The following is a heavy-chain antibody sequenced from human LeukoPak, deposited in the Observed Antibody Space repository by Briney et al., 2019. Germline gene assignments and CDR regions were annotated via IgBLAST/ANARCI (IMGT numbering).Heavy chain of an antibody. D-gene: IGHD1-7*01. V-gene: IGHV1-69*05. J-gene: IGHJ5*02. CDR1: GGTFSSYA. CDR3: AREGNNWNYVGPSWLDP. CDR2: IIPIFGTA. Sequence: SVKVSCKASGGTFSSYAISWVRQAPGQGLEWMGGIIPIFGTANYAQKFQGRVTITTDESTSTAYMELSSLRSEDTAVYYCAREGNNWNYVGPSWLDPWGQGTLVTVSS.